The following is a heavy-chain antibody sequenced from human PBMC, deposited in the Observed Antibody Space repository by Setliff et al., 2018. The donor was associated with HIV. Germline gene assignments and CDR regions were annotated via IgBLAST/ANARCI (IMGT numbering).Heavy chain of an antibody. D-gene: IGHD1-26*01. V-gene: IGHV1-18*01. CDR3: AACVLQSGALTGSYPGGFDY. J-gene: IGHJ4*02. Sequence: GASVKVSCKASGYTFSNYGLSWVRQAPGQGLAWVGWINAFTGKTHYAQDFQGRVTVTTDTSTDTSYMELRSLRSDDTAIYYCAACVLQSGALTGSYPGGFDYWGQGSLVTVSS. CDR2: INAFTGKT. CDR1: GYTFSNYG.